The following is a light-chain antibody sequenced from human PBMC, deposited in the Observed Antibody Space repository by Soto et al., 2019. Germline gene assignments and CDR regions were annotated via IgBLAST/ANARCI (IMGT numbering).Light chain of an antibody. J-gene: IGLJ2*01. Sequence: QSVLTQPPSVSGAPGQRVTISCTGSSSNIGRGYDVSWYQQLPGTAPKVIINRNHHRPSGVPDRSAASTSSTSASPTITGHQAEDAGDYCGQSYDSSMGVVVFGGGTKLTVL. CDR3: QSYDSSMGVVV. V-gene: IGLV1-40*01. CDR2: RNH. CDR1: SSNIGRGYD.